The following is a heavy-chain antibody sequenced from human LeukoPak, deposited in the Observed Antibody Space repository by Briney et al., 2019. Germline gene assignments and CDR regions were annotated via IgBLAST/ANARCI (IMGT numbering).Heavy chain of an antibody. Sequence: ASVKVSYKASGYTFARYYMHGVRQAPGQGLEWMGRINPNSGGTNYAQKFQGRVTMTRDTSISTAYMELSRLRSEDTAVYYCARDPNEYVWGSYRYTGVSIVYCGQGTLVTVSS. J-gene: IGHJ4*02. V-gene: IGHV1-2*06. D-gene: IGHD3-16*02. CDR3: ARDPNEYVWGSYRYTGVSIVY. CDR1: GYTFARYY. CDR2: INPNSGGT.